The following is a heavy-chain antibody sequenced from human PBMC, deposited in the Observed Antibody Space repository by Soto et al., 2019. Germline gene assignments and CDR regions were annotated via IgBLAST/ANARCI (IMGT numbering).Heavy chain of an antibody. D-gene: IGHD5-18*01. V-gene: IGHV1-18*01. CDR1: GYTFSSYG. Sequence: QVQLVQSGAEVKKPGASVQISCKASGYTFSSYGISWVRQAPGQGLEWMGWVNIYNDKTTYAQKFQGRVTTTTDTSTSTVYLELRSLRSDDTAVYYCARERGGYSYGDYWGQGTLVTVSS. J-gene: IGHJ4*02. CDR3: ARERGGYSYGDY. CDR2: VNIYNDKT.